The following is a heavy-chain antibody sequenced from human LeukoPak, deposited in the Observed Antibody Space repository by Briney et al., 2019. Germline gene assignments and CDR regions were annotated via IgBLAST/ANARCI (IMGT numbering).Heavy chain of an antibody. CDR2: IYYSGST. D-gene: IGHD6-19*01. J-gene: IGHJ5*02. V-gene: IGHV4-30-4*08. Sequence: SETLSLTCTVSGVSITTYNYYWGWIRQPPGKGLEWIVYIYYSGSTYYNPSLKSRVTISVDTSKNQFSLKLSSVTAADTAVYYCARAPGIAVAGTPEYNWFDPWGQGTLVTVSS. CDR1: GVSITTYNYY. CDR3: ARAPGIAVAGTPEYNWFDP.